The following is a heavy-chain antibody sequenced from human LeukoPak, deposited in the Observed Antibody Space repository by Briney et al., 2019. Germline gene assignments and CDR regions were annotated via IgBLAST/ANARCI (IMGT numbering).Heavy chain of an antibody. CDR3: ARGDLRYFAWLSSYGMDV. D-gene: IGHD3-9*01. Sequence: SETLSLTCAVYGGSFSGYYWSWIRQPPGKGLEWIGEINHSGSTNYNPSLKSRVTISVDTSKNQFYLKLSSVTAADTAVYYCARGDLRYFAWLSSYGMDVWGKGTTVTVSS. V-gene: IGHV4-34*01. J-gene: IGHJ6*04. CDR2: INHSGST. CDR1: GGSFSGYY.